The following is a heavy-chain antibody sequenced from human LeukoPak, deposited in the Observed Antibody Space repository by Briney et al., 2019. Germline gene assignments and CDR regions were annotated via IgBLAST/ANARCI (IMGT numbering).Heavy chain of an antibody. Sequence: SETVSLTCAVSGYSISSGYYWGWIRQPPGKGLEWIGSISKCGSTYYNPSLKSRATISVDTSKNQVSLKLNSVTATDTAVYYCARHRYPGSSDYFDCWGQGTLVTVPS. V-gene: IGHV4-38-2*01. J-gene: IGHJ4*02. CDR1: GYSISSGYY. D-gene: IGHD6-6*01. CDR3: ARHRYPGSSDYFDC. CDR2: ISKCGST.